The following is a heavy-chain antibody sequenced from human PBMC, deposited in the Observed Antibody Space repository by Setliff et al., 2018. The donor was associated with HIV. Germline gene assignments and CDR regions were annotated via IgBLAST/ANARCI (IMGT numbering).Heavy chain of an antibody. Sequence: PGESLKISCKASGYTFTNYWVGWVRQMPGNGLEWVGLIWPDDSDTIYSPSFQGQVTLSADKSITTVYLQWSSLEAPGTAMYYCARLSKYYDFWTPNYWGQGTLVTVSS. CDR2: IWPDDSDT. J-gene: IGHJ4*02. CDR1: GYTFTNYW. D-gene: IGHD3-3*01. V-gene: IGHV5-51*01. CDR3: ARLSKYYDFWTPNY.